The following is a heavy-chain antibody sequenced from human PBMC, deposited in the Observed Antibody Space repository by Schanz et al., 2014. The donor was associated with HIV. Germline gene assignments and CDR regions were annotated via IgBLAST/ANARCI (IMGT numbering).Heavy chain of an antibody. J-gene: IGHJ4*02. CDR1: GFTFSTYA. D-gene: IGHD6-19*01. V-gene: IGHV3-23*01. Sequence: EVPLLESGGGLVQPGGSLRLACAASGFTFSTYAMSWVRQAPGKGLEWVSGMRGSDDSTFYADSVKGRFTISRDNSKNTLYFQMNSLRAEDTAIYYCAKTSYGWYFDYWGQGTLVTVSS. CDR2: MRGSDDST. CDR3: AKTSYGWYFDY.